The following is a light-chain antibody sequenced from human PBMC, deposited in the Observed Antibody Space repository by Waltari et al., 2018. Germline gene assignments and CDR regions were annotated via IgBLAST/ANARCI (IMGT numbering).Light chain of an antibody. CDR2: DAS. Sequence: DIHLTPSPSSVSASVGDRVSLPCRASQGISSRLACYQQKPGKAPKRLMYDASSLHSGVPSRCSGSGSGTDFTLTIRSLQPEDLGFYHCQQSYSNDPYTFGQGTKVEV. V-gene: IGKV1-12*01. CDR3: QQSYSNDPYT. CDR1: QGISSR. J-gene: IGKJ2*01.